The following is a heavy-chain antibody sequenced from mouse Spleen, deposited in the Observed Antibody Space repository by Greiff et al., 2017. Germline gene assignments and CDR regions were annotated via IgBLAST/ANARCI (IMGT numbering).Heavy chain of an antibody. CDR1: GYAFSSSW. D-gene: IGHD2-1*01. V-gene: IGHV1-82*01. CDR3: AIYGNYWYFDV. Sequence: LVESGPELVKPGASVKISCKASGYAFSSSWMNWVKQRPGKGLEWIGRIYPGDGDTNYNGKFKGKATLTADKSSSTAYMQLSSLTSEDSAVYFCAIYGNYWYFDVWGAGTTVTVSS. J-gene: IGHJ1*01. CDR2: IYPGDGDT.